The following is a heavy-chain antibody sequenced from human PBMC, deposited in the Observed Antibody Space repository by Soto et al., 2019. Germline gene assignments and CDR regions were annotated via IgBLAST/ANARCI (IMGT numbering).Heavy chain of an antibody. Sequence: SETLSLTCTFSGGSISSGNYYWSWIRQPPGKGLEWIGFISYSGSAYYNPSLKSRVTISVDTSKNQFSLKLSSVTAADTAVYYCARGAAAAGTYYYYYGMDVWGQGTTVTVSS. CDR2: ISYSGSA. D-gene: IGHD6-13*01. J-gene: IGHJ6*02. V-gene: IGHV4-30-4*02. CDR3: ARGAAAAGTYYYYYGMDV. CDR1: GGSISSGNYY.